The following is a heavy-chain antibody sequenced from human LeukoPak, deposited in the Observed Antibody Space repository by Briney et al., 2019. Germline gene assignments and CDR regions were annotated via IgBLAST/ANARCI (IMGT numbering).Heavy chain of an antibody. J-gene: IGHJ4*02. CDR1: GDSISRYY. Sequence: SETLSLTCTVSGDSISRYYWSWIRQPAGKGLEWIGRIYNGGIITYNPSLKSRVTMSIDTSNNQFSLRLRFVTAADTAVYYCARRRRVYDSSGYYYNFDYWGQGTLVTVSS. CDR2: IYNGGII. D-gene: IGHD3-22*01. V-gene: IGHV4-4*07. CDR3: ARRRRVYDSSGYYYNFDY.